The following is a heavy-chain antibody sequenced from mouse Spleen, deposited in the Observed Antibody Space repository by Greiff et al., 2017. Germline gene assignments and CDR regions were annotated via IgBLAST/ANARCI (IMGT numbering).Heavy chain of an antibody. CDR1: GYSITSGYY. J-gene: IGHJ4*01. CDR3: AMLVVWSQDYYAMDY. V-gene: IGHV3-6*01. CDR2: ISYDGSN. D-gene: IGHD1-3*01. Sequence: EVHLVESGPGLVKPSQSLSLTCSVPGYSITSGYYWNWIRQFPGNKLEWMGYISYDGSNNYNPSLKNRISITRDTSKNQFFLKLNSVTTEDTATYYCAMLVVWSQDYYAMDYWGQGTSVTVSS.